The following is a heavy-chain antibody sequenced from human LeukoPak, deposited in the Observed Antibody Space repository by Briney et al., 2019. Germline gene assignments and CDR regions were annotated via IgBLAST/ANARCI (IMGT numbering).Heavy chain of an antibody. J-gene: IGHJ4*02. V-gene: IGHV4-39*07. CDR2: IYYSGST. CDR3: ARGSTLGFDY. CDR1: GGSISSSSYY. Sequence: PSETLSLTCTVPGGSISSSSYYWGWIRQPPWKGLEWIGSIYYSGSTYYNPSLKSRVTISVDTSKNQFSLKLSSVTAADTAVYYCARGSTLGFDYWGQGTLVTVSS. D-gene: IGHD3-10*01.